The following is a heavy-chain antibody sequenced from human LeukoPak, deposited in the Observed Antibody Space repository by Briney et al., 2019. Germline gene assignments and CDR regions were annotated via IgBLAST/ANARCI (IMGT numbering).Heavy chain of an antibody. Sequence: GRSLRLSCASAGFTFSTYTMHWRRQAPGEGLEGVAIISVDGSNRYYAHSVKDQFTISRDNSKNTLYLQMNSLRSEDMAVYYCARERDYVLDYWGEGTLVTVYS. D-gene: IGHD4-17*01. J-gene: IGHJ4*02. CDR2: ISVDGSNR. V-gene: IGHV3-30*04. CDR3: ARERDYVLDY. CDR1: GFTFSTYT.